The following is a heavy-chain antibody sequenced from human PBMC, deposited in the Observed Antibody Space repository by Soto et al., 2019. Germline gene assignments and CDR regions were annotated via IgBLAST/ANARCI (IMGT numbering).Heavy chain of an antibody. CDR2: IKSKALGGTT. D-gene: IGHD3-22*01. Sequence: EVQLVASGGGLVKPGGSLRLSCAGSGFPFSNAWINWVRHVPGKGLEWVGRIKSKALGGTTDFAAPVRGRFAITRDDSRNVAYMQMNSLYTEDTGVYYCTTDSYSTMIEVRFDYWGHGTLVTVS. J-gene: IGHJ4*01. CDR3: TTDSYSTMIEVRFDY. V-gene: IGHV3-15*07. CDR1: GFPFSNAW.